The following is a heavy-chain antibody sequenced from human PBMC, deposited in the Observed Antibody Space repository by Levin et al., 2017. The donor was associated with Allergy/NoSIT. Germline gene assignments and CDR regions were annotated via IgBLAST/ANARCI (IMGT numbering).Heavy chain of an antibody. Sequence: GGSLRLSCAASGFTFSSYGMHWVRQAPGKGLEWVAVMSYAGSPEYYADSVKGRFSISRDNSKNTLYLQMSSLRIEDTAVYYCAKDESWRDSDWSLSLPAFDFWGQGTLVTVSS. V-gene: IGHV3-30*18. CDR2: MSYAGSPE. CDR3: AKDESWRDSDWSLSLPAFDF. CDR1: GFTFSSYG. D-gene: IGHD3-9*01. J-gene: IGHJ4*02.